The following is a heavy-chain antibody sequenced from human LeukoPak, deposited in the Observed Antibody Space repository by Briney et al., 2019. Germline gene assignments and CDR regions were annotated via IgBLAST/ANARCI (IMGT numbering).Heavy chain of an antibody. CDR3: ARGPGEDY. CDR1: GGSMSSYS. D-gene: IGHD3-16*01. Sequence: SETLSLTCTVSGGSMSSYSWSWIRQPPGKGLEWIGEINHSGSTNYNPSLKSRVTISVDTSKNQFSLKLSSVTVADTAVYYCARGPGEDYWGQGTLVSVSS. J-gene: IGHJ4*02. V-gene: IGHV4-34*01. CDR2: INHSGST.